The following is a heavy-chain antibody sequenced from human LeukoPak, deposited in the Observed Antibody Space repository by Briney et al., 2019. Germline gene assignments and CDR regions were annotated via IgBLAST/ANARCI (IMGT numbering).Heavy chain of an antibody. CDR3: AKEDLWSGYMASYAEAFDI. CDR1: GFTFSSYG. CDR2: ISGSGGST. Sequence: PGGSLRLSCAASGFTFSSYGMHWVRQAPGKGLEWVSAISGSGGSTYYADSVKGRFTISRDNSKNTLYLQMNSLRAEDTAVYYCAKEDLWSGYMASYAEAFDIWGQGTMVTVSS. D-gene: IGHD3-3*01. V-gene: IGHV3-23*01. J-gene: IGHJ3*02.